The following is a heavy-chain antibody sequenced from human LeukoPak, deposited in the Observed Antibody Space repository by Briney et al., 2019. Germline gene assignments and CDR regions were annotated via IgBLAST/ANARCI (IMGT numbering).Heavy chain of an antibody. V-gene: IGHV1-69*05. CDR1: GGTFSSYA. CDR3: ARESMVRGVNNSDY. J-gene: IGHJ4*02. Sequence: SVKVSCKASGGTFSSYAISWVRQAPGPGLEWMGRIIPIFGTANYAQKFQGRVTITTDESTSTAYMELSSLRSEDTAVYYCARESMVRGVNNSDYWGQGTLVTVSS. D-gene: IGHD3-10*01. CDR2: IIPIFGTA.